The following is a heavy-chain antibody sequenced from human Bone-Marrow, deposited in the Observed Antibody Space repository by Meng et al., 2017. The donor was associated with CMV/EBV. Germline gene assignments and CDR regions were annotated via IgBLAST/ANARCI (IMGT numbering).Heavy chain of an antibody. Sequence: GESLKISCAASGFMFRRYAMSWVRQAPGKGLEWVSTIYGDDRNTFYAESVKGRFSVSRDNSMNTLFLQMDSLRAEDTAIYYCARYYDFWGGSANVYFFDSWGQGNLVNVAS. D-gene: IGHD3-3*01. V-gene: IGHV3-23*03. CDR3: ARYYDFWGGSANVYFFDS. CDR1: GFMFRRYA. CDR2: IYGDDRNT. J-gene: IGHJ4*02.